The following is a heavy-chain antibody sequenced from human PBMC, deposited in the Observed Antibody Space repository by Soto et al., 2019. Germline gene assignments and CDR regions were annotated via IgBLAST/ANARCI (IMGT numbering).Heavy chain of an antibody. D-gene: IGHD3-3*01. V-gene: IGHV3-49*05. J-gene: IGHJ4*02. CDR2: IRSKAYGGTT. Sequence: EVQLVESGGGLVKPGRSLRLSCTASGFTFGDYAMSWFRQAPGKGLGWVGFIRSKAYGGTTEYAASVKGRFTISRDNSKSIAYRQMNSLKTEDTAVYYGTQGLENLRACGAGYYFDYWGQGTLVTVSS. CDR1: GFTFGDYA. CDR3: TQGLENLRACGAGYYFDY.